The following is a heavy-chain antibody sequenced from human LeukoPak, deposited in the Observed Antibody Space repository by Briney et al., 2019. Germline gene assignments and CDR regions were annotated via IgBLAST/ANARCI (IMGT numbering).Heavy chain of an antibody. CDR1: GFAFKKYA. CDR3: AKDNRQYSSSWYCDY. D-gene: IGHD6-13*01. CDR2: ISDNGGST. Sequence: GGSLRLSCATSGFAFKKYAMYWVRQAPGKGLEWVSGISDNGGSTYYTDSVKGRFTVSRDNSKNTLYLQMDSLRAEDTAVYYCAKDNRQYSSSWYCDYWGQGTLVTVSS. V-gene: IGHV3-23*01. J-gene: IGHJ4*02.